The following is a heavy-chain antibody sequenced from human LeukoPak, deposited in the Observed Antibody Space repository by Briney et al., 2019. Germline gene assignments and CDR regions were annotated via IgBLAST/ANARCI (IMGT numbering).Heavy chain of an antibody. Sequence: PSQTLSLTCAISGDSVSSNSVAWNWIRQSPSRGLEWLGRTYYRSKWYSDYAVSVKSRITFSPDTSKNQFSLHLNSVTPEDTAVYYCARDRIEYYYYYGMDVWGQGTTVTVSS. V-gene: IGHV6-1*01. J-gene: IGHJ6*02. D-gene: IGHD3-16*02. CDR1: GDSVSSNSVA. CDR2: TYYRSKWYS. CDR3: ARDRIEYYYYYGMDV.